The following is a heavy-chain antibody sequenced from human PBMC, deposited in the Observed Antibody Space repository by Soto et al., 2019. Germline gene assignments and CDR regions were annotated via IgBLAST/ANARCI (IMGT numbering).Heavy chain of an antibody. J-gene: IGHJ3*02. V-gene: IGHV2-5*02. CDR1: GFSLSTSGVG. Sequence: QITLKESGPTLVKPTQTLTLTCTFSGFSLSTSGVGVGWIRQPPGKALEWLALIYWDDDKRYSPSLKSRLTITKDTSKNQVVLTMTNMDPVDTATYYCAHRLRWTYGHDAFDIWGQGTMVTVSS. CDR2: IYWDDDK. D-gene: IGHD1-7*01. CDR3: AHRLRWTYGHDAFDI.